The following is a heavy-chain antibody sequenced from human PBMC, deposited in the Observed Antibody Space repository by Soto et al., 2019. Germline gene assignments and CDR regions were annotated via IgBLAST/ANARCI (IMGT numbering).Heavy chain of an antibody. CDR3: ARYNGDYGKWYFAL. Sequence: QVQLQESGPGLVKPSETLSLTCTVSGGSVSSSSYYWSWIRQPPGKGLEWIGYIYYSGSTNYNPSLKSRATVSVDTSKNQFSLKLTSLTAADTAVYYCARYNGDYGKWYFALWGRGTLVTVSS. CDR1: GGSVSSSSYY. V-gene: IGHV4-61*01. D-gene: IGHD4-17*01. CDR2: IYYSGST. J-gene: IGHJ2*01.